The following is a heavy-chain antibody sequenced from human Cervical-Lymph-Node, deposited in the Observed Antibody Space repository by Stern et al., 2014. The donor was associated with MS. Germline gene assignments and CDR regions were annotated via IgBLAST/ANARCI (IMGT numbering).Heavy chain of an antibody. D-gene: IGHD5-18*01. CDR1: GITFSHSA. V-gene: IGHV1-58*02. Sequence: QLMQSGPEVKKPGTSVKVSCKASGITFSHSAIQWLRQAPGQRPEWIGGVVVFNGDVDSAPRFQERVTITRDMSTSTVYMELRSLKSEDTAIYYCASERYTYYDDQRPPGGFDPWGQGTLVTVSS. CDR3: ASERYTYYDDQRPPGGFDP. J-gene: IGHJ5*02. CDR2: VVVFNGDV.